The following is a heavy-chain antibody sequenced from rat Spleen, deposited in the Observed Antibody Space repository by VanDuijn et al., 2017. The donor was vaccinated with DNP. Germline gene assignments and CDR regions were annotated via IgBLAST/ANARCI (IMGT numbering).Heavy chain of an antibody. CDR3: ARWSDYFDY. Sequence: EVQLQESGPGLVKPSQSLSLTCSVTGYSITSNYWAWIRKFPGNKMEWVGHINYSGDTSYNPSLQSRISITRDTSKNQFFLHLNSVTTEDTATYYCARWSDYFDYWGQGVMVTVSS. V-gene: IGHV3-1*01. CDR2: INYSGDT. CDR1: GYSITSNY. J-gene: IGHJ2*01.